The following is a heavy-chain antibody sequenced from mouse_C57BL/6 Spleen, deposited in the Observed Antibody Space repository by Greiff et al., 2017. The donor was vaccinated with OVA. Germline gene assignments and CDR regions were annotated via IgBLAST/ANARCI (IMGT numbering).Heavy chain of an antibody. Sequence: EVQLQQSGAELVRPGSSVKMSCKTSGYTFTSYGINWVKQRPGQGLEWIGYIYIGNGYTEYNEKFKGKATLTSDKSSSTAYMQLSSLTSEDSAIYFCARNTGKDYYGSSYEGVYFDYWGQGTTLTVSS. V-gene: IGHV1-58*01. CDR1: GYTFTSYG. CDR2: IYIGNGYT. CDR3: ARNTGKDYYGSSYEGVYFDY. D-gene: IGHD1-1*01. J-gene: IGHJ2*01.